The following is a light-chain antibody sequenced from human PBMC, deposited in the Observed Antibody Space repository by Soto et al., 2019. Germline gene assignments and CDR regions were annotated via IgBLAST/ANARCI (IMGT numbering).Light chain of an antibody. CDR1: QSIGSN. CDR2: GAS. CDR3: QQYNTWSLIT. V-gene: IGKV3-15*01. Sequence: EIVMTQSPGTLSVPPEDTATLSCRASQSIGSNVGWYQQKPGQAPRLLIYGASTRATGISARFSGSGSGTEFSPTISSLQSEDLGVYFCQQYNTWSLITFGQGTRLAIK. J-gene: IGKJ5*01.